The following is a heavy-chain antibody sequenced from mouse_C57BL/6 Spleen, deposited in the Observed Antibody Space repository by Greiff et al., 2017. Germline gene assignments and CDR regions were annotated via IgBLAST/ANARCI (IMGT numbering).Heavy chain of an antibody. D-gene: IGHD1-1*01. CDR3: TSSYYFDC. CDR1: GFTFSNYW. CDR2: IRLKSDNYAT. Sequence: DVMLVESGGGLVQPGGSMKLSCVASGFTFSNYWMNWVRQSPEKGLEWVAQIRLKSDNYATHYAESVKGRFTISRDDSKSSVYLQNYNLRAADTGIYYCTSSYYFDCWGKGTTLTFAS. V-gene: IGHV6-3*01. J-gene: IGHJ2*01.